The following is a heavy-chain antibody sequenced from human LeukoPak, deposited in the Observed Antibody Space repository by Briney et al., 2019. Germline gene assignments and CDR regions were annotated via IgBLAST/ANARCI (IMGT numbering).Heavy chain of an antibody. Sequence: SVKVTCKAFGGSFSSEAISWVRQAPGQGLERMGGIIPIFGTANYAQKFQGRVTITTDESTSTAYMEVSSLRSEDTAVYYCGRKAGDCGGGSCYSIDYWGQGTLVTVSS. V-gene: IGHV1-69*05. CDR2: IIPIFGTA. J-gene: IGHJ4*02. CDR3: GRKAGDCGGGSCYSIDY. D-gene: IGHD2-15*01. CDR1: GGSFSSEA.